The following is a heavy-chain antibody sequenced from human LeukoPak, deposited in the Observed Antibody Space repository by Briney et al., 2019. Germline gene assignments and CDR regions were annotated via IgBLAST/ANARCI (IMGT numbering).Heavy chain of an antibody. CDR3: ARFDTVVTLACDY. CDR1: GVSISSGGYS. V-gene: IGHV4-30-2*01. Sequence: PSETLSLTCAVSGVSISSGGYSWSWIRQPPGKGLEWIGYIYHSGSTYYNPSLKSRVTISVDRSKNQFSLKLSSVTAADTAVYYCARFDTVVTLACDYWGQGTLVTVSS. CDR2: IYHSGST. D-gene: IGHD4-23*01. J-gene: IGHJ4*02.